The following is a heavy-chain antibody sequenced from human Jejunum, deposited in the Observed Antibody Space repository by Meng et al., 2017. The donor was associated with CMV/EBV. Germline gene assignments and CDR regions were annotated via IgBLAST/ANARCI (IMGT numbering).Heavy chain of an antibody. CDR1: FTFSTYW. V-gene: IGHV3-7*01. J-gene: IGHJ6*02. Sequence: FTFSTYWVNCVRPAPGKGLEWVANIKHAGSVKYYVASVKGRFTISRDMSKNTMYLQMNNLRAEDTAVYYCAIDFWSGYYRYGLEVWGQGTTVTVSS. CDR3: AIDFWSGYYRYGLEV. CDR2: IKHAGSVK. D-gene: IGHD3-3*01.